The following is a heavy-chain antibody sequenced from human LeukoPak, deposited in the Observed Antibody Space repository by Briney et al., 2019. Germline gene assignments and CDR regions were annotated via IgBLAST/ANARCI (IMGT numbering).Heavy chain of an antibody. Sequence: SETLSLTCTVSGCSVSSGSYYWSWIRQPPGKGLEWNGYIYYSGSTNYNPSLKSRVTISVDTSKNQFSLKLSSVTAADTAVYYCATSTGDPQFLNWYFDLWGRGTLVTVSS. J-gene: IGHJ2*01. CDR1: GCSVSSGSYY. D-gene: IGHD1-26*01. V-gene: IGHV4-61*01. CDR2: IYYSGST. CDR3: ATSTGDPQFLNWYFDL.